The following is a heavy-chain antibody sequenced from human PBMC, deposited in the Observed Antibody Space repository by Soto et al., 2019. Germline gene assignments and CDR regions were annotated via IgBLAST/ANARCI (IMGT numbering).Heavy chain of an antibody. CDR1: GGSISSSSYC. CDR3: ARSITMVRGVALVGVNWFDP. V-gene: IGHV4-39*07. CDR2: IYYSGST. J-gene: IGHJ5*02. D-gene: IGHD3-10*01. Sequence: PSETLSLTCTVSGGSISSSSYCWGWIRQPPGKGLEWIGNIYYSGSTNYTPSLKSRVTISVDTSKNQFSLKLSSVTAADTAVYYCARSITMVRGVALVGVNWFDPWGQGTLVNVSS.